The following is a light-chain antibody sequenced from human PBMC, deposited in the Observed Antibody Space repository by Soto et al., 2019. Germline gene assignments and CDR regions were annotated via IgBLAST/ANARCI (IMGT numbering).Light chain of an antibody. J-gene: IGKJ1*01. CDR2: GAS. Sequence: DIQMTQSPSSLSASVGDRVTITCRASQGISTYLAWYQQKPGNAPKLLIYGASTLQSGVTSRFSGSGSGTDSTLTISSLQPEDGATYYCQKFNSAPWTFGKVTKVEIK. CDR3: QKFNSAPWT. V-gene: IGKV1-27*01. CDR1: QGISTY.